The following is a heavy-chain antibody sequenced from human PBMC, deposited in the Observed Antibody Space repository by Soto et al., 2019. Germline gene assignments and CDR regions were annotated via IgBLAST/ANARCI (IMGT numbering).Heavy chain of an antibody. CDR2: IYPNTETT. CDR1: GYSFSGYY. D-gene: IGHD6-25*01. Sequence: ASVKVSCKVSGYSFSGYYIQWVRQAPGQGPEWLGWIYPNTETTDSSKKFQGRVTMTSDMSTRTVYMELRDLRSDDTAVYYCVSLQTSGWPGVHWGQGTLVTVSS. CDR3: VSLQTSGWPGVH. J-gene: IGHJ4*02. V-gene: IGHV1-2*02.